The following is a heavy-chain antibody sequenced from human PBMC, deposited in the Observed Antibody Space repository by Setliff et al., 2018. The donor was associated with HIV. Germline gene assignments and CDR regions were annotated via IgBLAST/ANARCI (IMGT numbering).Heavy chain of an antibody. CDR3: ARGGDSGSYYLNAFDI. CDR1: GYTFTSHG. J-gene: IGHJ3*02. D-gene: IGHD1-26*01. V-gene: IGHV1-18*01. Sequence: ASVKVSCKASGYTFTSHGITWVRQAPGQGLEWMGWISAYNGNTNYAQKFQGRVTITADESTSTAYMELSSLRSEDTAVYYCARGGDSGSYYLNAFDIWGQGTMVTVSS. CDR2: ISAYNGNT.